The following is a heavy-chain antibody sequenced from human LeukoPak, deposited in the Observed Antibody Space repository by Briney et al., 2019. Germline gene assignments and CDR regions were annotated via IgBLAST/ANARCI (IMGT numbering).Heavy chain of an antibody. CDR3: ARGRITMVRGDFDY. CDR1: GYTFTSYG. J-gene: IGHJ4*02. D-gene: IGHD3-10*01. CDR2: ISAYNGNT. Sequence: ASVKVSCKASGYTFTSYGISWARQAPGQGLEWMGWISAYNGNTNYAQKLQGRVTMTTDTSTSTAYMELRSLRSDDTAVYYCARGRITMVRGDFDYWGQGTLVTVSS. V-gene: IGHV1-18*01.